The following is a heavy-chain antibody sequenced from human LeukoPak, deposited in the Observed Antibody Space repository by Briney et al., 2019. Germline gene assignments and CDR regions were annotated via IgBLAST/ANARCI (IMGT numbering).Heavy chain of an antibody. CDR1: GFTFSGYG. CDR3: AKSDDYNDRYYFVS. J-gene: IGHJ4*02. CDR2: ISGRGDNT. Sequence: GGSLRLSCAASGFTFSGYGMSWVRQAPGKGLEWVSGISGRGDNTDYADSVKGRFTISRDNSKKTLYLQMNSLRAEDTAVYYCAKSDDYNDRYYFVSWGQGTLVTVSS. D-gene: IGHD5-24*01. V-gene: IGHV3-23*01.